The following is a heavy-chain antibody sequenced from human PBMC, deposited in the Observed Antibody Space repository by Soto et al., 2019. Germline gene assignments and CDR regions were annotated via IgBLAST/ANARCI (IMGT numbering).Heavy chain of an antibody. D-gene: IGHD6-13*01. Sequence: SVKVSCKASGGTFSSYAISWVRQAPGQGLEWMGGIIPIFGTANYAQKFQGRVTITADESTSTAYMELSSLRSEDTAVYYCAREIAAAANWFDPWGQGTLVTVSS. V-gene: IGHV1-69*13. CDR2: IIPIFGTA. CDR1: GGTFSSYA. J-gene: IGHJ5*02. CDR3: AREIAAAANWFDP.